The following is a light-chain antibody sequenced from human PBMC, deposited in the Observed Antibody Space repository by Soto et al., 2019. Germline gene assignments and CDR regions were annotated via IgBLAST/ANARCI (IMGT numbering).Light chain of an antibody. Sequence: EIVLTQSPGTLSLSPGERATLSCRASQSVSSSYLAWYQQKPGQAPRLLIYGASSSDTGIPDRFSGSGSGTDFTLTISRLEPEDFAVYYCQQFGSSPLFTFGPGTKVDVK. CDR2: GAS. CDR1: QSVSSSY. J-gene: IGKJ3*01. CDR3: QQFGSSPLFT. V-gene: IGKV3-20*01.